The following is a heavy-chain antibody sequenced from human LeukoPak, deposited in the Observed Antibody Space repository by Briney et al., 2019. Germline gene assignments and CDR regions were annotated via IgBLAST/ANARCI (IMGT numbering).Heavy chain of an antibody. D-gene: IGHD2-15*01. V-gene: IGHV3-13*04. J-gene: IGHJ4*02. CDR3: ARARVYCSGGSCYNYFDY. CDR1: GFTFSSYD. Sequence: PGGSLRLSCAASGFTFSSYDMHWVRQATGKGLEWVSAIGTAGDTYYPGSVKGRFTISRENAKNSLYLQMNSLRAGDTAVYYCARARVYCSGGSCYNYFDYWGQGTLVTVSS. CDR2: IGTAGDT.